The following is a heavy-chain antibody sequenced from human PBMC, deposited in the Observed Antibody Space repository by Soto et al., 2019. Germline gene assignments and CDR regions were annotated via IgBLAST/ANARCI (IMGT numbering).Heavy chain of an antibody. CDR1: GYTFASYA. Sequence: GASVKVSCKASGYTFASYAMHWVRQAPGQRLEWMGWINAGNGNTKYSQKFQGRVTITRDTSASTAYMELSSLRSEDTAMYYCARDQSVLRYFDWLFPLDYWGQGTLVTVSS. CDR3: ARDQSVLRYFDWLFPLDY. CDR2: INAGNGNT. D-gene: IGHD3-9*01. J-gene: IGHJ4*02. V-gene: IGHV1-3*01.